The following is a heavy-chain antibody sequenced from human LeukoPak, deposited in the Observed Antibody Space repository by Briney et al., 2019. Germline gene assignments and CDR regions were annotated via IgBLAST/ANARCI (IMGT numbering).Heavy chain of an antibody. CDR3: ARDGGYCSGGSCY. D-gene: IGHD2-15*01. CDR2: IYSGGST. CDR1: GFTVSSNY. V-gene: IGHV3-66*02. J-gene: IGHJ4*02. Sequence: GGSLRLSCAASGFTVSSNYMSWVRQAPGKGLEWVSVIYSGGSTYYADSVKGRFTISRDNPKNTLYLQMNSLRAEDTAVYYCARDGGYCSGGSCYWGQRTLVTVSS.